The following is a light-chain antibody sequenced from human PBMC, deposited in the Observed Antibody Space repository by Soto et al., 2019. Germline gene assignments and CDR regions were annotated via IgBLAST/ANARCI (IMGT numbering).Light chain of an antibody. CDR3: QQYHTDWT. V-gene: IGKV3-15*01. CDR1: QSVSSN. Sequence: DIVLTQSPATLSLSPGERATLSCRASQSVSSNLAWYQQKPGQAPRLLIYGASTRATGIPARFSGRGSGTEFTLTISSLQADDYATFYCQQYHTDWTFGQGTKVDI. CDR2: GAS. J-gene: IGKJ1*01.